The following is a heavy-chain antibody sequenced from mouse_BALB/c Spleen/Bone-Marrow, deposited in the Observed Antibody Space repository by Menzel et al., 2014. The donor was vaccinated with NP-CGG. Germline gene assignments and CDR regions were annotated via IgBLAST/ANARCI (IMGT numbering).Heavy chain of an antibody. J-gene: IGHJ1*01. Sequence: EVMLVESGGGLVQPGGSLKLSCVASGFTFSSYGMSWVRQTPDKRLELVATINNNGGSTYYPDSVKGQFTISRDNAKNPLYLQVSSLKSEDTAMYYCARVYGWYFDVWGAGTTVTVSS. D-gene: IGHD1-1*01. CDR2: INNNGGST. CDR1: GFTFSSYG. CDR3: ARVYGWYFDV. V-gene: IGHV5-6-3*01.